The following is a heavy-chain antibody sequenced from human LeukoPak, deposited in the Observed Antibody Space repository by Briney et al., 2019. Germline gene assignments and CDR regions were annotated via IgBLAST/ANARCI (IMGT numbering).Heavy chain of an antibody. V-gene: IGHV4-39*01. J-gene: IGHJ4*02. Sequence: KPSETLSLTCTVSGGSISSSSYYWGWIRQPPGKGLEWLGSIYYSGSTYYNPSLKRRVTISVDTSKNQFSLKLSSVTAADTAVYYCARLDYYDSSGTFDYWGQGTLVTVSS. D-gene: IGHD3-22*01. CDR1: GGSISSSSYY. CDR3: ARLDYYDSSGTFDY. CDR2: IYYSGST.